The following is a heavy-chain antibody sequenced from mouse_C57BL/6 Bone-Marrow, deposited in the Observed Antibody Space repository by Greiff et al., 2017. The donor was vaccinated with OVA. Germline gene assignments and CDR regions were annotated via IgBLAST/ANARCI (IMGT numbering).Heavy chain of an antibody. D-gene: IGHD4-1*01. Sequence: EVKLMESGGDLVKPGGSLKLSCAASGFTFSSYGMSWVRQTPDKRLEWVATISSGGSYTYYPDSVKGRFTISRDNAKNTLYLQISSLKSEDTAMYYCARHELGPDDWGQGTTLTVSS. CDR3: ARHELGPDD. V-gene: IGHV5-6*01. J-gene: IGHJ2*01. CDR1: GFTFSSYG. CDR2: ISSGGSYT.